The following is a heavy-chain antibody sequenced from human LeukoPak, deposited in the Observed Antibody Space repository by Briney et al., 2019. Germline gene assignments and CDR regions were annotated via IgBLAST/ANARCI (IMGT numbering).Heavy chain of an antibody. J-gene: IGHJ5*02. CDR2: IYYSGGT. D-gene: IGHD4-17*01. V-gene: IGHV4-39*07. CDR3: ARETLKEVTTSTYNWFDP. CDR1: GGSISSSSYY. Sequence: SETLSLTCTVSGGSISSSSYYWGWIRQPPGKGLEWIGSIYYSGGTYYNPSLKSRVTISVDTSKNQFSLKLSSVTAADTAVYYCARETLKEVTTSTYNWFDPWGQGTLVTVSS.